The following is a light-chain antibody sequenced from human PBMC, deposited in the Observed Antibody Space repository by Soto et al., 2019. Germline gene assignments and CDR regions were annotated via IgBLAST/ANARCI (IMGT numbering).Light chain of an antibody. CDR3: QQYNSWPLT. J-gene: IGKJ4*01. V-gene: IGKV3-15*01. CDR1: QSVRSN. Sequence: SQSPATLSSFPGDRVTLSCRASQSVRSNSAWYQQKNGQAPRMLLYGASTRDTGIPARFSGSGYETEFTLTISRLQSEDFEVYYCQQYNSWPLTFGGGTKVDIK. CDR2: GAS.